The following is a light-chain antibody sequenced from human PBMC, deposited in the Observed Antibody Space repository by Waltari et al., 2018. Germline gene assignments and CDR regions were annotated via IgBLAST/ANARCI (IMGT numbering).Light chain of an antibody. CDR2: DVS. J-gene: IGLJ3*02. V-gene: IGLV2-14*03. CDR1: TSDLGGYNY. CDR3: CSFTSSSTWV. Sequence: QSALTQPASVSGSLGQSITISCTGTTSDLGGYNYVSWYQQHPGKAPKLIIFDVSSRPSGVSNRFSGSKSGNTASLIISGLQAEDEADYYCCSFTSSSTWVFGGGTKLTVL.